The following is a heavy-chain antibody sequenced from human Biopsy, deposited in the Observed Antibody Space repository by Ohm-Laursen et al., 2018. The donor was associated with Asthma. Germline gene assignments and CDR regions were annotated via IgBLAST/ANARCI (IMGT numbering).Heavy chain of an antibody. CDR3: ASGPEWYGLDV. V-gene: IGHV4-34*01. CDR2: SNQGGSP. Sequence: GTLSLTCGVYRGSLRVYVWSWIRQPPGKGLEWIGESNQGGSPTFNPSLKSRVTISRDTSKNQLSLKLRSVTAADTAVYYCASGPEWYGLDVWGQGTMVTVSS. D-gene: IGHD3-3*01. CDR1: RGSLRVYV. J-gene: IGHJ3*01.